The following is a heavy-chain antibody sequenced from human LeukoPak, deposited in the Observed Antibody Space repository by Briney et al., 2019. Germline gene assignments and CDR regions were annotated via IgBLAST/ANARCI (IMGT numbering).Heavy chain of an antibody. CDR3: ARDCGLYGDYVDY. J-gene: IGHJ4*02. CDR2: INPSGGST. V-gene: IGHV1-46*01. CDR1: GYTFTSYY. Sequence: ASVKVPRKASGYTFTSYYMHWVRQAPGQGLEWMGIINPSGGSTSYAQKFQGRVTMTRDTSTSTVYMELSSLRSEDTAVYYCARDCGLYGDYVDYWGQGTLVTVSS. D-gene: IGHD4-17*01.